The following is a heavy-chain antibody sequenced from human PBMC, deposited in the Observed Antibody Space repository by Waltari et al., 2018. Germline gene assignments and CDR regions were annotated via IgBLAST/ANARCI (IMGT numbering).Heavy chain of an antibody. Sequence: QLVESGGGLVQPGGSLRLSCVGSGFTLGDHYFDWFSQAPGKGLEWVGRARDRPNSYTTEYAASVKNRFTISRDDSKNSLFLQMNNLKSEDTAMYYCARAYTGSPISRVFALDVWGQGTMVTVSS. CDR1: GFTLGDHY. CDR3: ARAYTGSPISRVFALDV. V-gene: IGHV3-72*01. J-gene: IGHJ3*01. D-gene: IGHD1-26*01. CDR2: ARDRPNSYTT.